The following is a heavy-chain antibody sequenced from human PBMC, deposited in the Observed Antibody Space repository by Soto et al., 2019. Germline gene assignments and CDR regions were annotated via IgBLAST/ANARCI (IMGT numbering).Heavy chain of an antibody. CDR3: ARGMVVYYYGSGSYYMYAFDI. D-gene: IGHD3-10*01. V-gene: IGHV1-2*04. Sequence: GASVKVSCKASGYTFTGYYMHWVRQAPGQGLEWMGWINPNSGGTNYAQKFQGWVTMTRDTSISTAYMELSRLRSDDTAVYYCARGMVVYYYGSGSYYMYAFDIWGQGTMVTVSS. CDR1: GYTFTGYY. J-gene: IGHJ3*02. CDR2: INPNSGGT.